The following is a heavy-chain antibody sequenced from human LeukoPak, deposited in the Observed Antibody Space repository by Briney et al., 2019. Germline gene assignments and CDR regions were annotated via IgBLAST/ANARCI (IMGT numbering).Heavy chain of an antibody. CDR1: GFTFDDYG. J-gene: IGHJ6*02. Sequence: GGSLRLSCAASGFTFDDYGMSWVRQAPGKGLEWVSAISGSGGSTYYADSVKGRFTISRDNSKNTLYLQMNSLRAEDTAVYYCAKEGPYYDFNYYYGMDVWGQGTTVTVSS. CDR3: AKEGPYYDFNYYYGMDV. D-gene: IGHD3-3*01. V-gene: IGHV3-23*01. CDR2: ISGSGGST.